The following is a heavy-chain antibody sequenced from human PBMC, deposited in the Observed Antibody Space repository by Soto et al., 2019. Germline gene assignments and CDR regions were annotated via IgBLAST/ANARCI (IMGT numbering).Heavy chain of an antibody. CDR2: IYYSGST. V-gene: IGHV4-59*01. CDR3: ARGQVYDILTGYWFDP. CDR1: GGSISSYY. Sequence: PSETLSLTCTVSGGSISSYYWSWIRQPPGKGLEWIGYIYYSGSTNYNPSLKSRVTISVDTSKNQFSLKLSSVTAADTAVYYCARGQVYDILTGYWFDPWGQGTLVTVSS. D-gene: IGHD3-9*01. J-gene: IGHJ5*02.